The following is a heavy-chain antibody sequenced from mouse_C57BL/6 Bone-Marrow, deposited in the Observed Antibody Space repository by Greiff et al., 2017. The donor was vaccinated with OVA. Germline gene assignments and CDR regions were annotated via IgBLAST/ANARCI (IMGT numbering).Heavy chain of an antibody. Sequence: VQLQQSGAELVRPGASVKLSCTASGFNITDDYMHWVKQRPEQGLEWIGWIDPENGDTAYASKFKGKATITEDTSSNTAYLQLSSLTSEDTAVYYCTGYYGSSLYWYFDVWGTGTTVTVSS. CDR1: GFNITDDY. D-gene: IGHD1-1*01. V-gene: IGHV14-4*01. J-gene: IGHJ1*03. CDR2: IDPENGDT. CDR3: TGYYGSSLYWYFDV.